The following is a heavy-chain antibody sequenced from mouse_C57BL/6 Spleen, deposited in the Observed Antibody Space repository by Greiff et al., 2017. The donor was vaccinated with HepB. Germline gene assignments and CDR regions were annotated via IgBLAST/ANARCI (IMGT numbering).Heavy chain of an antibody. V-gene: IGHV5-17*01. D-gene: IGHD2-12*01. CDR2: ISSGSSTI. CDR1: GFTFSDYG. CDR3: AKGRYDPVEAMDY. J-gene: IGHJ4*01. Sequence: EVKLVESGGGLVKPGGSLKLSCAASGFTFSDYGMHWVRQAPEKGLEWVAYISSGSSTIYYADTGKGRFTISRDNAKNTLFLQRTSLRSEDTAMYYCAKGRYDPVEAMDYWGQGTSVTVSS.